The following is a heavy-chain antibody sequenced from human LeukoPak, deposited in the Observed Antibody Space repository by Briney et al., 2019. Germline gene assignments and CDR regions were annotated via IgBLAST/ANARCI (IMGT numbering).Heavy chain of an antibody. CDR1: GFTFSSYS. Sequence: GGSLRLSCAASGFTFSSYSMNWVRQAPGKGLEWVSSITSSSRYIYYADSVKGRFTISRDNAKNSLYLQMNSLRAEDTAIYYCATWPGELEFDYWGQGTLVTVSS. J-gene: IGHJ4*02. V-gene: IGHV3-21*03. CDR3: ATWPGELEFDY. CDR2: ITSSSRYI. D-gene: IGHD1-1*01.